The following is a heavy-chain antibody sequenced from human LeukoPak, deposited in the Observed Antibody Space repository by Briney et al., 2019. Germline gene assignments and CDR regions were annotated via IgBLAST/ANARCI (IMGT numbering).Heavy chain of an antibody. D-gene: IGHD2/OR15-2a*01. CDR2: INPNSGVT. Sequence: RASVKVSCKAYGHTFTDYYIHWERPAPGQGLEWMGSINPNSGVTNFAQKFQGRVTMTRDTSISTAYMELSTLRSDDTAVYYCARDLSHGLDYYYYMDVWGKGTTVTVSS. CDR3: ARDLSHGLDYYYYMDV. CDR1: GHTFTDYY. J-gene: IGHJ6*03. V-gene: IGHV1-2*02.